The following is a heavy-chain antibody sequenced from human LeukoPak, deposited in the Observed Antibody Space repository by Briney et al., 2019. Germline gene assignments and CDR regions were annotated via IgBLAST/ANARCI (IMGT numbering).Heavy chain of an antibody. CDR2: IKSKTDGGTT. J-gene: IGHJ6*02. D-gene: IGHD4-17*01. V-gene: IGHV3-15*01. CDR1: GFTFSSYT. Sequence: GGSLRLSCTASGFTFSSYTMTWVRQAPGKGLEWVGRIKSKTDGGTTDYAAPVKGRFTISRDDSKNTLYLQMNSLKTEDTAVYYCTTAASTVTTYGYYYYGMDVWGQGTTVTVSS. CDR3: TTAASTVTTYGYYYYGMDV.